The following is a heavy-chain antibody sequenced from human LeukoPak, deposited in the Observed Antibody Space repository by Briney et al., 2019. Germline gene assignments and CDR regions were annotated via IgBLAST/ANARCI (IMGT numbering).Heavy chain of an antibody. CDR2: IYYSGST. CDR1: GGSISSYY. CDR3: ARGYSSGWGNWFDP. D-gene: IGHD6-19*01. V-gene: IGHV4-59*01. Sequence: SETLSLTCTVSGGSISSYYRSWIRQPPGKGLEWIGYIYYSGSTNYNPSLKSRVTISVDTSKNQFSLKLSSVTAADTAVYYCARGYSSGWGNWFDPWGQGTLVTVSS. J-gene: IGHJ5*02.